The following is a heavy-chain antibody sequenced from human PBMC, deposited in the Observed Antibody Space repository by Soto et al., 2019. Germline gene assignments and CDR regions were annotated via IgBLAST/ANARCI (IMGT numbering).Heavy chain of an antibody. V-gene: IGHV3-21*01. D-gene: IGHD6-13*01. Sequence: GGSLRLSCTASGFTFSFYTMNWVRQAPGKGLEWVSSIGSTSSDIYDADSVKGRFTVSRDNTNNTLYLQMNSLRVEDTAMYYCVREPWGFSGTWYDYWGQGTLVTVSS. CDR1: GFTFSFYT. J-gene: IGHJ4*02. CDR2: IGSTSSDI. CDR3: VREPWGFSGTWYDY.